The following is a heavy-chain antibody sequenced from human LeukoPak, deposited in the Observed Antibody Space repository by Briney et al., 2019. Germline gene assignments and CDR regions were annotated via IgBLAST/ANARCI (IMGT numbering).Heavy chain of an antibody. V-gene: IGHV3-30*04. Sequence: PGGSLRLSCAASGFTFSSYAMHWVRQAPGKGLEWVAVISYDGSNKYYADSVKGRFTISRDNSKNTLYLQMNSLRAEDTAVYYCAREESDLGYCYYGMNVWGQGTTVTVSS. J-gene: IGHJ6*02. CDR3: AREESDLGYCYYGMNV. CDR1: GFTFSSYA. CDR2: ISYDGSNK. D-gene: IGHD3-10*01.